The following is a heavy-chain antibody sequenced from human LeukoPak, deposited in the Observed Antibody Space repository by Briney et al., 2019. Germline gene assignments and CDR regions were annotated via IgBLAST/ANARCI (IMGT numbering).Heavy chain of an antibody. CDR3: ARDHGPTVGATYWFDP. J-gene: IGHJ5*02. CDR2: INPSSGT. Sequence: ASVKVSCKASGYSFTGHYMHWVRQAPGQGLEWMGWINPSSGTNYAQKFQGRVTMTRDTSITTAYMELSSLRSEDTAVYYCARDHGPTVGATYWFDPWGQGTLVTVSS. D-gene: IGHD1-26*01. V-gene: IGHV1-2*02. CDR1: GYSFTGHY.